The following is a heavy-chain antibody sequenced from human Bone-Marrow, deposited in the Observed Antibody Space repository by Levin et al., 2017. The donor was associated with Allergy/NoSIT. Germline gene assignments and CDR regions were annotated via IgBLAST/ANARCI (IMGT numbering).Heavy chain of an antibody. Sequence: PGGSLRLSCAASGFTLSSYGMHWVRQAPGKGLEWVAVISYDGSNKYYADSVKGRFTISRDNSKNTLYLQMNSLRAEDTAVYYCAKGLESTGTYYYYGMDVWGQGTTVTVSS. V-gene: IGHV3-30*18. J-gene: IGHJ6*02. CDR3: AKGLESTGTYYYYGMDV. D-gene: IGHD1-1*01. CDR2: ISYDGSNK. CDR1: GFTLSSYG.